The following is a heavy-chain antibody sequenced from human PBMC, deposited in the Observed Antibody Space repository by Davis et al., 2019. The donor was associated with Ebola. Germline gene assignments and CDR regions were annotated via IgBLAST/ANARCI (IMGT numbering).Heavy chain of an antibody. D-gene: IGHD2-15*01. CDR3: AREALNCSGGSCYWAFDI. CDR2: ISSSSSTI. V-gene: IGHV3-48*01. Sequence: GESLKISCAASGFTFSSYSMNWVRQAPGKGLEWVSYISSSSSTIYYADSVKGRFTISRDNSKNTLYLQMNSLRAEDTAVYYCAREALNCSGGSCYWAFDIWGQGTMVTVSS. J-gene: IGHJ3*02. CDR1: GFTFSSYS.